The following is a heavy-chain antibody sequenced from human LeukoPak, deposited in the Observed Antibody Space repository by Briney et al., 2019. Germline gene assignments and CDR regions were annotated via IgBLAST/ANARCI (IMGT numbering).Heavy chain of an antibody. J-gene: IGHJ6*03. Sequence: KPSETLSLTCIVSGDSFSGYYWSWIRQPPGKGLEWIGKINHSGSTNYNPSLKSRVTISVDTSKNQFSLKLSSVTAADTAVYYCARQTEDDIVVVPAVYYMDVWGKGTTVTVSS. D-gene: IGHD2-2*01. V-gene: IGHV4-34*01. CDR1: GDSFSGYY. CDR3: ARQTEDDIVVVPAVYYMDV. CDR2: INHSGST.